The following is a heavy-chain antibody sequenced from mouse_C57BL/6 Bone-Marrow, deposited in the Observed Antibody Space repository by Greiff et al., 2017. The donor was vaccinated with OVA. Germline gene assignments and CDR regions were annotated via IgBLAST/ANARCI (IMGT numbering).Heavy chain of an antibody. CDR2: IDPSDSYT. V-gene: IGHV1-50*01. J-gene: IGHJ3*01. CDR1: GYTFTSYW. Sequence: QVQLQQPGAELVKPGASVKLSCKASGYTFTSYWMQWVKQRPGQGLEWIGEIDPSDSYTNYNQKFKGKATLTVDTSSSTAYMQLSSLTSEDSAVYYGARGDGYDEFAYWGQGTLVTVSA. D-gene: IGHD2-2*01. CDR3: ARGDGYDEFAY.